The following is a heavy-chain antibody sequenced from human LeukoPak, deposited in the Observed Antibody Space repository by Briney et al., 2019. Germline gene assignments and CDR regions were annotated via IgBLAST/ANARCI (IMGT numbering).Heavy chain of an antibody. V-gene: IGHV3-30-3*01. Sequence: GGSLRLSCAASGFTFSSYAMHWVRQAPGKGLEWVAVISYDGSNKYYADSVKGRFTISRDNSKNTLYLQMNSLRAEDTAVYYCARSPRADYYGSGSYYYYFDYWGQGTLVTVSS. J-gene: IGHJ4*02. CDR3: ARSPRADYYGSGSYYYYFDY. CDR2: ISYDGSNK. D-gene: IGHD3-10*01. CDR1: GFTFSSYA.